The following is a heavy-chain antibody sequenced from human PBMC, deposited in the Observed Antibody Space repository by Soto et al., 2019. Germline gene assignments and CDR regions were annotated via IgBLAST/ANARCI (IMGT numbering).Heavy chain of an antibody. CDR1: GFTFSSYS. D-gene: IGHD6-19*01. CDR2: ISSSSSYI. Sequence: EVQLVESGGGLVKPGGSLRLSCAASGFTFSSYSMNWVRQAPGKGLEWVSSISSSSSYIYYADSVKGRFTISRDNVKNPQYLQMNSLRAEDTAVYYCARDLIAVAGPVGSNWFDPWGQGTLVTVSS. V-gene: IGHV3-21*01. J-gene: IGHJ5*02. CDR3: ARDLIAVAGPVGSNWFDP.